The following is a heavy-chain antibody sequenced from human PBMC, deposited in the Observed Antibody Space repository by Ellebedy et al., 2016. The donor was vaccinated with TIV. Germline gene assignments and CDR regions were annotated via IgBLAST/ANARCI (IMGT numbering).Heavy chain of an antibody. CDR3: ASTDPWQPIDD. Sequence: MPSETLSLTCSVSCGSVSSTRYYWAWIRQPPGKGLEYIGNVYYSGSPYYNPYSKSRVTLSADTSKNQFSLNLRTVTAADTAVYYCASTDPWQPIDDWGQGILVSVSS. V-gene: IGHV4-39*01. J-gene: IGHJ4*02. CDR2: VYYSGSP. CDR1: CGSVSSTRYY. D-gene: IGHD2-8*02.